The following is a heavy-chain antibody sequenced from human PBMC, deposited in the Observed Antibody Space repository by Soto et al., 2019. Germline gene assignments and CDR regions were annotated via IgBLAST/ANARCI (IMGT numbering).Heavy chain of an antibody. V-gene: IGHV4-31*03. J-gene: IGHJ4*02. Sequence: QVQLQESGPGLVKPSQTLSLTCTVSGGSISSGGYYWSWIRQHPGKGLEWIGYIYYGGSTYYNPSLKSRVTISVDTSKNQFSLKLSSVTAADTAVYYCARKSYYYDSSGYYYLSSNFDYWGQGTLVTVSS. CDR1: GGSISSGGYY. CDR2: IYYGGST. D-gene: IGHD3-22*01. CDR3: ARKSYYYDSSGYYYLSSNFDY.